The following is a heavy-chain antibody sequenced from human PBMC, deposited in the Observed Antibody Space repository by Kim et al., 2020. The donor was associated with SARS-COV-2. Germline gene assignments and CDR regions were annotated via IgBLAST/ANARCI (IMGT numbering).Heavy chain of an antibody. CDR1: GFTFSSYA. D-gene: IGHD6-6*01. CDR3: AYSSSHYYYYYGMDV. CDR2: ISYDGSNK. J-gene: IGHJ6*02. Sequence: GGSLRLSCAASGFTFSSYAMHWVRQAPGKGLEWVAVISYDGSNKYYADSVKGRFTISRDNSKNTLYLQMNSLRAEDTAVYYCAYSSSHYYYYYGMDVWGQGTTVTVSS. V-gene: IGHV3-30-3*01.